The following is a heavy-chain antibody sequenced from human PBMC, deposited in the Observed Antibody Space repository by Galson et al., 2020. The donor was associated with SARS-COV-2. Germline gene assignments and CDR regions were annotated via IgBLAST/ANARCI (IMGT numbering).Heavy chain of an antibody. D-gene: IGHD4-4*01. J-gene: IGHJ6*03. Sequence: SETLSLTCAVSGYSISSGYYWGWIRQPPGKGLEWIGSIYHSGSTYYNPSLKSRVTISVDTSKNQFSLKLSSGTAADTAVYYCAREDEDYSSPGTGYYVDVGGKGTTVTVSS. CDR3: AREDEDYSSPGTGYYVDV. CDR1: GYSISSGYY. V-gene: IGHV4-38-2*02. CDR2: IYHSGST.